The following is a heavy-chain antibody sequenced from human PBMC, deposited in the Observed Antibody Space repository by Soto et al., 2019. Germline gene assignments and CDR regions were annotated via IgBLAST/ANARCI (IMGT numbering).Heavy chain of an antibody. D-gene: IGHD2-8*01. Sequence: EVQLVESGGGLVQPGGSLRLSCAASGFTFSSYSMNWVRQAPGKGLEWVSHISSSSSTIYYADSVKGRFTISRDNAKNSLYLQMNSLRDEDTAVYYCAREQYCTNGVCYSPFDYWGQGTLVTVSS. J-gene: IGHJ4*02. V-gene: IGHV3-48*02. CDR1: GFTFSSYS. CDR3: AREQYCTNGVCYSPFDY. CDR2: ISSSSSTI.